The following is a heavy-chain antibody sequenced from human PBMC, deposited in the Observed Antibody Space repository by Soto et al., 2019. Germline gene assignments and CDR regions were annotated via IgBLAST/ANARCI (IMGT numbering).Heavy chain of an antibody. CDR1: GASISDSHW. Sequence: QVQLQESGPGLVKPSGTLSLTCVVSGASISDSHWWTWVRQPPGKGLEWIGEMFHSGSTNYNPTLKGRVTRSIDKSRDPFSLNLNSGTAADTAVYYGAKHNDSAIEAWGQGTTVTVSS. CDR2: MFHSGST. J-gene: IGHJ6*02. CDR3: AKHNDSAIEA. V-gene: IGHV4-4*02. D-gene: IGHD1-20*01.